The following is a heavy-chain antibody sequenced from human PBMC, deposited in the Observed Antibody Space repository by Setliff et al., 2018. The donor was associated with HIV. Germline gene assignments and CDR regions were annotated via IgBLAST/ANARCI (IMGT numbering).Heavy chain of an antibody. CDR1: GYSFSSYW. D-gene: IGHD3-3*01. CDR2: LYPADSNI. Sequence: GESLKISCKGSGYSFSSYWIDWVRQMPGKGLEFMGLLYPADSNIRYSPSFQGQVTISVDKSTNTAFLQWTSLRASDTAMYYCARPLPYYNFWSGYDAFDIWGQGTMVTVSS. V-gene: IGHV5-51*01. CDR3: ARPLPYYNFWSGYDAFDI. J-gene: IGHJ3*02.